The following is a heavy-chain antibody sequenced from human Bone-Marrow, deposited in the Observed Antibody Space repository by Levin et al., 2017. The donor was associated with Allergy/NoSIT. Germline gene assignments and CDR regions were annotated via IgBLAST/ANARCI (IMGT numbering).Heavy chain of an antibody. CDR1: GYTFTDYG. V-gene: IGHV1-18*01. Sequence: GASVKVSCKASGYTFTDYGISWVRQAPGQGLEWMGWINVNSGHTNYVQKFQGRVTMTKDTSTKTAYMELRSLRSDDTAIYYCARGFDRWGQGTLVTASS. CDR2: INVNSGHT. J-gene: IGHJ4*02. CDR3: ARGFDR.